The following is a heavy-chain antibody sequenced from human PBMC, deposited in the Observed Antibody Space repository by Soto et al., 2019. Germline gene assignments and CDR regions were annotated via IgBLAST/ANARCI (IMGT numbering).Heavy chain of an antibody. CDR2: TSGSGGST. D-gene: IGHD2-2*01. J-gene: IGHJ6*03. CDR1: GFTFSSYA. V-gene: IGHV3-23*01. Sequence: PGGSLRLSCAASGFTFSSYAMSWVRQAPGKGLEWVSATSGSGGSTYYADSVKGRFTISRDNSKNTLYLQMNSLRAEDTAVYYCAKTSSLYYYYYMDVWGKGTTVTVSS. CDR3: AKTSSLYYYYYMDV.